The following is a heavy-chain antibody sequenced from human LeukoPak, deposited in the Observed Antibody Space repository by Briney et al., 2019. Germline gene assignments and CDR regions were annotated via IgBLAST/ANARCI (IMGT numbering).Heavy chain of an antibody. V-gene: IGHV1-18*01. CDR1: GYTFTSYG. CDR3: ARGRYSSSWYGGFYYYYYMDV. J-gene: IGHJ6*03. D-gene: IGHD6-13*01. Sequence: ASVKVSCKTSGYTFTSYGISWVRQAPGQGLEWMGWISAYNGNTNYAQKLQGRVTMTTDTSTSTAYMELRSLRSDDTAVYYCARGRYSSSWYGGFYYYYYMDVWGKGTTVTVSS. CDR2: ISAYNGNT.